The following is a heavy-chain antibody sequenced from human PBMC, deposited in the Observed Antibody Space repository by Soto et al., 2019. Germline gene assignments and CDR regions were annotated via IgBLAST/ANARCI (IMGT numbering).Heavy chain of an antibody. J-gene: IGHJ6*03. V-gene: IGHV3-23*01. CDR3: AKLRIIGGYSGYDYYYYYMDV. CDR2: ISGSGGST. D-gene: IGHD5-12*01. Sequence: GGSLRLSCAASGFTFSSYAMSWVRQAPGKGLEWVSAISGSGGSTYYADSVKGRFTISRDNSKNKLYLQMNSLRAEDTAVYYCAKLRIIGGYSGYDYYYYYMDVWGKGTTVTVSS. CDR1: GFTFSSYA.